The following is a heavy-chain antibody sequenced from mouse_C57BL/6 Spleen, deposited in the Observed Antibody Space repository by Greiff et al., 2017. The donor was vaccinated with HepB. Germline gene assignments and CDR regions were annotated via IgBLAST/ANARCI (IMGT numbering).Heavy chain of an antibody. CDR1: GYTFTSYW. CDR3: TRSVLALITTVVGRGYFDV. CDR2: IYPGNSDT. D-gene: IGHD1-1*01. Sequence: EVQLQESGTVLARPGASVKMSCKTSGYTFTSYWMHWVKQRPGQGLEWIGAIYPGNSDTSYNQKFKGKAKLTAVTSASTAYMELSSLTNEDSAVYYCTRSVLALITTVVGRGYFDVWGTGTTVTVSS. V-gene: IGHV1-5*01. J-gene: IGHJ1*03.